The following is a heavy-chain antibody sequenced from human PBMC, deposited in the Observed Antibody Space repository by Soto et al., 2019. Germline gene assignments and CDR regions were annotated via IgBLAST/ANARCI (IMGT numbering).Heavy chain of an antibody. Sequence: GASVKVSCKASGYTFTSYYMHWVRQAPGQGLEWMGVINPSGGSTSYAQKFQGRVTMTRDTSTSTVYMELSSLRSEDTAVYYCARDVAPILTGYYTLSLNPDYGMDVWGQGTTVTVSS. V-gene: IGHV1-46*01. CDR3: ARDVAPILTGYYTLSLNPDYGMDV. D-gene: IGHD3-9*01. CDR1: GYTFTSYY. CDR2: INPSGGST. J-gene: IGHJ6*02.